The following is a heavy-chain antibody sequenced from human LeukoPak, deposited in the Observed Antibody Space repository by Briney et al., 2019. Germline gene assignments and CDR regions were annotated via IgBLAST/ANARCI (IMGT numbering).Heavy chain of an antibody. CDR1: GGSISSYY. CDR2: IFYTGSS. V-gene: IGHV4-59*08. CDR3: ARRDYYDSSGYWEY. D-gene: IGHD3-22*01. Sequence: SETLSLTCTVSGGSISSYYWSWIRQPPGKGLEWIGHIFYTGSSNYNPSLKSRVTISVDTSKNQFSLKLSSVTAADTAVYYCARRDYYDSSGYWEYWGQGTLVTVSS. J-gene: IGHJ4*02.